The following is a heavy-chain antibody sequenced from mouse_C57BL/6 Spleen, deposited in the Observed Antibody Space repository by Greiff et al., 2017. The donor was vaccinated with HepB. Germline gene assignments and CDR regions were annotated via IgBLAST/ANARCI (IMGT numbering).Heavy chain of an antibody. CDR2: ISDGGSYT. CDR3: ARALTGSFAY. V-gene: IGHV5-4*01. Sequence: DVQLVESGGGLVKPGGSLKLSCAASGFTFSSYAMSWVRQTPEKRLEWVATISDGGSYTYYPDNVKGRFTISRDNAKNNLYLQMSHLKSEDTAMYYCARALTGSFAYWGQGTLVTVSA. D-gene: IGHD4-1*01. J-gene: IGHJ3*01. CDR1: GFTFSSYA.